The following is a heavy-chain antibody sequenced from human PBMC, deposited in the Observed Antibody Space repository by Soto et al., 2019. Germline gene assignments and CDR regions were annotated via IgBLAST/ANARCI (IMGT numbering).Heavy chain of an antibody. V-gene: IGHV1-69*01. J-gene: IGHJ3*02. Sequence: QVQLVQSGAEVKKPGSSVKVSCKASGGTFSSYCISWVRQAPGQGLEWMGGSIPIFGTANYAQKFQGRDTITEDVSTSTAYMELSRLSSEDTAVYYSARAWLPLHVFDIWGQGTMVTVSS. CDR3: ARAWLPLHVFDI. D-gene: IGHD5-12*01. CDR2: SIPIFGTA. CDR1: GGTFSSYC.